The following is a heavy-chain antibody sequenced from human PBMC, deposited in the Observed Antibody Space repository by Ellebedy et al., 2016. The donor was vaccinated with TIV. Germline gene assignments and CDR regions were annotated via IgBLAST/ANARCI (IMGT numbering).Heavy chain of an antibody. D-gene: IGHD1-1*01. CDR1: GDSIISGSYH. CDR2: IYYSGYA. V-gene: IGHV4-39*01. J-gene: IGHJ5*02. CDR3: ARHRWDDELAYEDYFDP. Sequence: MPSETLSLTCSVSGDSIISGSYHWAWIRQPPGKGLEWIGSIYYSGYAQYNPPLKSRVTMSVDTSKNQFSLKLSSVTAADTAVFYCARHRWDDELAYEDYFDPWGQGTLVTVSS.